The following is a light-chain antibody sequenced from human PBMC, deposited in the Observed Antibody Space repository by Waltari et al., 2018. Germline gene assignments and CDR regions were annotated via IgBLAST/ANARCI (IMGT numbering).Light chain of an antibody. CDR3: QQSYSTPPYT. J-gene: IGKJ2*01. Sequence: IQMTQSPSSLSASVGDRVTITCRASQSISSYLNWYQQKPGKAPQLLIYAASSLQSGVPSRFSGSGSGTDFTLTISSLQPEDFATYYCQQSYSTPPYTFGQGTKLEIK. CDR1: QSISSY. V-gene: IGKV1-39*01. CDR2: AAS.